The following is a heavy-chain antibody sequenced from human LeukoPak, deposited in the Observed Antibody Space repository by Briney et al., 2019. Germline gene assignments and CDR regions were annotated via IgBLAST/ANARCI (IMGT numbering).Heavy chain of an antibody. CDR3: ASLYGSGKRWVDP. CDR1: GFTFSGSA. J-gene: IGHJ5*02. Sequence: PGGSLRLSCAASGFTFSGSAMHWVRRASGKGLEWVGRIRSRANSYATAYAASVKGRFTISRDDSKNSLYLQMNSLKTEDTAVYYCASLYGSGKRWVDPWGQGTLVTVSS. V-gene: IGHV3-73*01. CDR2: IRSRANSYAT. D-gene: IGHD3-10*01.